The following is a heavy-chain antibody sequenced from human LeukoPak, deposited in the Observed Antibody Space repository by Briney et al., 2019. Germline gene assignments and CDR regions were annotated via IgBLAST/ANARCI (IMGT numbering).Heavy chain of an antibody. CDR2: IYYSGST. V-gene: IGHV4-39*07. J-gene: IGHJ2*01. Sequence: SETLSLTCTVSGGSISSSSYYWGWIRQPPGKGLEWIGSIYYSGSTYYSPSLKSRVTISVDTSKNQFSLKLSSVTAADTAVYYCARSRRKYGDYGWYFDLWGRGTLVTVSS. CDR3: ARSRRKYGDYGWYFDL. D-gene: IGHD4-17*01. CDR1: GGSISSSSYY.